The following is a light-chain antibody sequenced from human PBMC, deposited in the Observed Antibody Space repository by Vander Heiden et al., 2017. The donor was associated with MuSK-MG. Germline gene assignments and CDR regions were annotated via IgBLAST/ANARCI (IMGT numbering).Light chain of an antibody. CDR3: YQSYTTPIT. J-gene: IGKJ4*01. CDR2: AAS. Sequence: DIQMTHSPSSLSASVGDRVTITCRASQSISSYLNWYQQKPGKAPKLLIYAASSCQIPVRSRFSGSGPGLAFTLSIIRLHPEAFATYYCYQSYTTPITFGRGTKLEIK. V-gene: IGKV1-39*01. CDR1: QSISSY.